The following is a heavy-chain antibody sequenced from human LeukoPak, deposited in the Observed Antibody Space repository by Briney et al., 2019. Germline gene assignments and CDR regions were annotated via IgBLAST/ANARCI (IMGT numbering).Heavy chain of an antibody. CDR1: GGSFSGYY. CDR3: ARGETDNWFDP. J-gene: IGHJ5*02. CDR2: INHSGST. V-gene: IGHV4-34*01. Sequence: SETLSLTCAVYGGSFSGYYWSWLRQPPGKGREWIGEINHSGSTNYNPSLKSRVTISVDTSKNQFSLKLSSVTAADTAVYYCARGETDNWFDPWGQGTLVTVSS.